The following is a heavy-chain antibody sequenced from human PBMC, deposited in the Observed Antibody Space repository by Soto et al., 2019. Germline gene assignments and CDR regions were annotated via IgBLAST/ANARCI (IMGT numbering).Heavy chain of an antibody. D-gene: IGHD6-6*01. V-gene: IGHV3-23*01. CDR3: AKDQGIASRPRWFDP. CDR2: ISGSGATT. J-gene: IGHJ5*02. Sequence: EVQLLESGGGLVQPGGSLRLSCAASGFTFSNYAMSWVRRAPGKGLEWVSGISGSGATTYYADSVRGRFTISRDNSKNTLSLQMNSLRAEDTAVYYRAKDQGIASRPRWFDPWGQGTLVTVSS. CDR1: GFTFSNYA.